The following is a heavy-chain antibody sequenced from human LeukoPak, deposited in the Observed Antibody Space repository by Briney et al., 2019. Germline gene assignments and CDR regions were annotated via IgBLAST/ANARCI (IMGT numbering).Heavy chain of an antibody. Sequence: SETLSLTCTVSGGSISSYYWSWIRQPPGKGLEWIGYIYYSGSTNYNPSLKSRVTISVDTSKNQFSLKLSSVTAADTAVYYCARLLPSYTRIAAAGTWDASWGQGTLVTVSS. CDR2: IYYSGST. D-gene: IGHD6-13*01. CDR3: ARLLPSYTRIAAAGTWDAS. J-gene: IGHJ5*02. V-gene: IGHV4-59*01. CDR1: GGSISSYY.